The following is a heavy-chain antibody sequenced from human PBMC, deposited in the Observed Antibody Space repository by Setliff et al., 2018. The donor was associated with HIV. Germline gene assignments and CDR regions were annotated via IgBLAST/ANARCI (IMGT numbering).Heavy chain of an antibody. D-gene: IGHD3-3*01. CDR2: IKSKTDGGTT. Sequence: NPGGSLRLSCAASGFTFSNAWMSWVRQAPGKGLEWVGRIKSKTDGGTTDYAAPVKGRFTISRDDSKNTLYLQMNSLKTEDTAVYYCARDPKYYDFWSGYPHPLDYWGQGTLVTVSS. V-gene: IGHV3-15*01. J-gene: IGHJ4*02. CDR3: ARDPKYYDFWSGYPHPLDY. CDR1: GFTFSNAW.